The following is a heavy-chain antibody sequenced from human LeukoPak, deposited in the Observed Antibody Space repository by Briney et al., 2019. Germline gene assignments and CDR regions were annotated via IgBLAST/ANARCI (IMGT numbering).Heavy chain of an antibody. J-gene: IGHJ5*02. V-gene: IGHV4-39*01. CDR2: IYYSGST. D-gene: IGHD3-16*02. CDR3: ARGGDYVWGSYRYLPHNWFDP. CDR1: GGSISSSSYY. Sequence: SETLSLTCTVSGGSISSSSYYWAWIRQPPGKGLEWIGTIYYSGSTYYNASLKSRVTISVDTSKNQFSLKLSSVTAADTAVYYCARGGDYVWGSYRYLPHNWFDPWGQGTLVTVSS.